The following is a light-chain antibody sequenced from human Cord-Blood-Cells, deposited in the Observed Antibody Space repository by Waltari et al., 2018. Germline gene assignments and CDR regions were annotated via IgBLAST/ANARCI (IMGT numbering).Light chain of an antibody. Sequence: QSALTQPASVSGSPGQPITISCTGTSSDVGGFNYVPWYQQHPGKAPNLMIYDVSKRPSGVSNRFSGSKSGNTASLTISGLQAEDEADYYCSSYTSSSTLVFGGGTKLTVL. J-gene: IGLJ3*02. CDR3: SSYTSSSTLV. CDR1: SSDVGGFNY. V-gene: IGLV2-14*01. CDR2: DVS.